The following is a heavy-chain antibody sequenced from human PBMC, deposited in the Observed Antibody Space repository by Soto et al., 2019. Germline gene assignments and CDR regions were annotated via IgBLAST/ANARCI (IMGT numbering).Heavy chain of an antibody. CDR1: GGTLNSYT. CDR3: ARANDYTNYVWVDP. Sequence: QVQLAQSGAEVTKPGSSVKVSCKASGGTLNSYTISWLRQAPGQGLAWMGKIIPMLSTADYAQKFQGRITITADTSTGTAYMEVSSLTSEDTAVYFCARANDYTNYVWVDPGGQGTLVTVSS. D-gene: IGHD4-4*01. J-gene: IGHJ5*02. CDR2: IIPMLSTA. V-gene: IGHV1-69*08.